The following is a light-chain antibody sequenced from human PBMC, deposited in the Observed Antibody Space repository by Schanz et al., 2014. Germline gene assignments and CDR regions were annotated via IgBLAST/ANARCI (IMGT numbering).Light chain of an antibody. CDR3: CSYAGSRTFVL. Sequence: QSALTQPASVSGSPGQSITISCTGTSSDVGTYSFISWYQHHPGKAPKLMIYEDTKRPSGVSSRFSGSKSANTASLTISGLQAEDEATYYCCSYAGSRTFVLFGGGTKLTVL. CDR2: EDT. V-gene: IGLV2-23*02. J-gene: IGLJ3*02. CDR1: SSDVGTYSF.